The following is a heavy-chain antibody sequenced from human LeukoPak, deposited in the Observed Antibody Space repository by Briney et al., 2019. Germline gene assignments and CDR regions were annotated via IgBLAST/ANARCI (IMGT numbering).Heavy chain of an antibody. CDR3: AGGKEFWSGYPDY. CDR2: IYYSGST. V-gene: IGHV4-59*01. D-gene: IGHD3-3*01. Sequence: SETLSLTCTVSGGSISSYYWSWIRQPPGKGLEWIGYIYYSGSTNYNSSLKSRVTISVDTSKNQFSLKLSSVTAADTAVYYCAGGKEFWSGYPDYWGQGTLVTVSS. J-gene: IGHJ4*02. CDR1: GGSISSYY.